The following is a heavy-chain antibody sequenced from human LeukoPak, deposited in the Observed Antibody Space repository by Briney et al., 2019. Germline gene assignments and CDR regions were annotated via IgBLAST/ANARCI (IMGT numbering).Heavy chain of an antibody. V-gene: IGHV4-59*01. J-gene: IGHJ4*02. CDR1: GGSISSYY. CDR3: ARGPYYYDSSGYYYSYFDY. Sequence: PSETLSLTCTVSGGSISSYYWSWIRQPPGKGLEWIGYIYYTGSTNYNPSLKSRVTISADTSKNRFSLKLGSVTAADTAVYYCARGPYYYDSSGYYYSYFDYWGQGTLVTVSS. D-gene: IGHD3-22*01. CDR2: IYYTGST.